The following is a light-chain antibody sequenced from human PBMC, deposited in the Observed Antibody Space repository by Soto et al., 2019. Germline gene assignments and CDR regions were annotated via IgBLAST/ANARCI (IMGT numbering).Light chain of an antibody. J-gene: IGKJ4*01. V-gene: IGKV1-5*01. CDR2: DVS. CDR1: QSISSW. CDR3: QQYNSYSL. Sequence: DIQTTQSPSTLSAAVGDGFTVTCRASQSISSWLAWYQQKPGKAPNLLIYDVSSLESGVSSRFSGSGSATEFTLTISSLPPDDFATYYCQQYNSYSLFGGGTKVDIK.